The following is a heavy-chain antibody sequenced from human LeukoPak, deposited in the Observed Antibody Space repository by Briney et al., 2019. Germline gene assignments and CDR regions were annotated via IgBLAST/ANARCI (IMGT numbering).Heavy chain of an antibody. D-gene: IGHD2-2*01. J-gene: IGHJ4*02. V-gene: IGHV4-59*08. CDR1: GGSISSYY. Sequence: SETLSLTCTVSGGSISSYYWSWIRQPPGKGLEWIGYIYYSGSTNYNPSLKSRVTISVDTSKNQFSLKLSSVTAADAAVYYCARLSSRVGYFDYWGQGTLVTVSS. CDR2: IYYSGST. CDR3: ARLSSRVGYFDY.